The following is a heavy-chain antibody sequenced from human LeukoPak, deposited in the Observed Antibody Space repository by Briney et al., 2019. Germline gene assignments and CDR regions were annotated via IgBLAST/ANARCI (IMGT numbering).Heavy chain of an antibody. CDR3: AKSGPAAIQNWFDP. J-gene: IGHJ5*02. D-gene: IGHD2-2*02. V-gene: IGHV3-23*01. CDR2: ISASIGST. Sequence: GGSLRLSCAASGFTFSSYAMSWVRQAPGKGLEWVSAISASIGSTYYADSVKGRFTISRDNSKNTLYLQMNSLRAEDTAVYYCAKSGPAAIQNWFDPWGQGTLVTVSS. CDR1: GFTFSSYA.